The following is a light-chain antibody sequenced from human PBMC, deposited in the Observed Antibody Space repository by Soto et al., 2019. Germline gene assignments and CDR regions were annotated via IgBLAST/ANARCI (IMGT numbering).Light chain of an antibody. J-gene: IGKJ1*01. CDR2: GAS. CDR3: QQYGSSGT. CDR1: QSVSNNY. Sequence: EIVLTQSPGTLSQSQGERATLSCRASQSVSNNYLAWYQQKPGQAPRLLIYGASNRATGIPDRFSGSGSGTDFTLTISRLEPEDFAVYYCQQYGSSGTFGQGTKVDIK. V-gene: IGKV3-20*01.